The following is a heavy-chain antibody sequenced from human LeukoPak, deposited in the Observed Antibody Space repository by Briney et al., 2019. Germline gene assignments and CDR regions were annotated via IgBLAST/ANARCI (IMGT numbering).Heavy chain of an antibody. V-gene: IGHV3-48*01. CDR1: GFTFSSYS. D-gene: IGHD3-10*01. Sequence: GGSLRLSCAASGFTFSSYSMNWVRQAPGKGLEWVSFISSSSSTIYYADSVKGRFTISRDNAKNSLYLQVNTLRAEDTAVYYCARASYYYGSGSYYFDYWGQGTLVTVSS. CDR3: ARASYYYGSGSYYFDY. CDR2: ISSSSSTI. J-gene: IGHJ4*02.